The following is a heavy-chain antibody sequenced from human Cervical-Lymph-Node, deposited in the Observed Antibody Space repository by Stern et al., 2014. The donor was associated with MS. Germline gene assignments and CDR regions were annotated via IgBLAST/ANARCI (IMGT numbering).Heavy chain of an antibody. D-gene: IGHD5-24*01. CDR3: SRDADGYSQVFGY. V-gene: IGHV4-30-4*01. Sequence: QVQLQESCPGLVKPSQTLSLTCTVTGGSISSGDYYWSWIRQYPGKGLEWIGYIHNSGTTYYNPSLKSRVTISVDTSKNQFSLKLRSVTAADTAVYYCSRDADGYSQVFGYWGRGTLVTVSS. CDR2: IHNSGTT. J-gene: IGHJ4*02. CDR1: GGSISSGDYY.